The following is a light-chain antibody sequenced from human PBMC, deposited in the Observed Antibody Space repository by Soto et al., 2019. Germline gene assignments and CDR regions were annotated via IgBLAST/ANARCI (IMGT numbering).Light chain of an antibody. CDR3: QQYNIYSWT. Sequence: DIQMTQTPSTLSASVGDRVTITCRASESISTWLAWYQQKPGKAPNLLIYMASSLESGVPSRFSGSGSGTEFTLTISSLQPDDFATYYCQQYNIYSWTFGQGTKVDIK. CDR2: MAS. V-gene: IGKV1-5*03. CDR1: ESISTW. J-gene: IGKJ1*01.